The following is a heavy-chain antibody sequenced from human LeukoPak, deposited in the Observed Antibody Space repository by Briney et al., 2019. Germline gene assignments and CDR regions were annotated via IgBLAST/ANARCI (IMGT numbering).Heavy chain of an antibody. J-gene: IGHJ5*02. V-gene: IGHV3-21*01. Sequence: GGSLRLSCTASGFTFSSYSMNWVRQAPGEGLEWVSSITSSSDYIYYADSVKDRFTISRDNAENSLHLQMDSLRAEDTAVYYCAREFKSGYGMWAWGQGTLVTVSS. D-gene: IGHD5-18*01. CDR3: AREFKSGYGMWA. CDR2: ITSSSDYI. CDR1: GFTFSSYS.